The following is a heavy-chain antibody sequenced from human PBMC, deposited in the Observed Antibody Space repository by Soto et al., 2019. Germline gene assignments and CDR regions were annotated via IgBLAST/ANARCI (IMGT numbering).Heavy chain of an antibody. J-gene: IGHJ6*02. Sequence: GGSLRLSCAASGFTFSSYGMHWVRQAPGKGLEWVAVIWCGGSNKYYADSVKGRFTISRDNSKNTLYLQMNSLRAEDTAVYYCARVYGGNSKDVGYYYGMDVWGQGTTVTVSS. CDR3: ARVYGGNSKDVGYYYGMDV. D-gene: IGHD4-17*01. V-gene: IGHV3-33*08. CDR2: IWCGGSNK. CDR1: GFTFSSYG.